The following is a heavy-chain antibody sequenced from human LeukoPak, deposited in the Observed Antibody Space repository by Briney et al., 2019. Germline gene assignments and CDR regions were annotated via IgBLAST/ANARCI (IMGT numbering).Heavy chain of an antibody. Sequence: SQTLSLTCAISGDSVSGNRAAWNWIRQSPSRGLEWLGRTYYRSKWYNDYAVSVKSRITINPDTSKNQFSLQLNSVTPEDTAVYYCARAFESMDAFDIWGQGTMVTVSS. V-gene: IGHV6-1*01. D-gene: IGHD3-9*01. CDR1: GDSVSGNRAA. J-gene: IGHJ3*02. CDR2: TYYRSKWYN. CDR3: ARAFESMDAFDI.